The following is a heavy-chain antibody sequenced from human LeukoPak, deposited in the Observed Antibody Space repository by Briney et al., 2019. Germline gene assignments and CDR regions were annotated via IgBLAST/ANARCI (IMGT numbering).Heavy chain of an antibody. CDR2: IYPGDSET. V-gene: IGHV5-51*01. CDR1: GSSFTSYW. D-gene: IGHD3-22*01. J-gene: IGHJ4*02. CDR3: ARLSYDSSGYYPSYFDY. Sequence: GESLRFSGKASGSSFTSYWIGGVRQLPGKGLEWMGIIYPGDSETSSNPSFQGQVTILADRTISTAYLQRSSLNASDTAMYYCARLSYDSSGYYPSYFDYWGQGTLVTVSS.